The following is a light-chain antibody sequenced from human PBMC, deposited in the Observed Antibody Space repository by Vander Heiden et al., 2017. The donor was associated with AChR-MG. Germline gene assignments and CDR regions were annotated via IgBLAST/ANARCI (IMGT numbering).Light chain of an antibody. J-gene: IGLJ3*02. CDR2: GDS. CDR1: SSNIGAGYD. V-gene: IGLV1-40*01. CDR3: QSYDSSLSGAV. Sequence: QSVLTQPPSASGAPGQRVAISCTGSSSNIGAGYDVHWYQQLPGTAPKRLIYGDSNRPSGVPDRFSGSKSGTSASLAITGLQAEDEADYYCQSYDSSLSGAVFGGGTKLTVL.